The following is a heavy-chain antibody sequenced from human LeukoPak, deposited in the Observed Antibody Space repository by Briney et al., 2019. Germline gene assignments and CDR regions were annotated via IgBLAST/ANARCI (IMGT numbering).Heavy chain of an antibody. Sequence: GRSLRLSCAASGYSFSGSDIHWVRQAPGKGLEWVAFTSHDGGSTYYADFLEGRFTISRDIYKSTVYLQMNSLRAEDTAVYYCAKATGGWPRYFDYWGQGTLVTVSS. J-gene: IGHJ4*02. D-gene: IGHD6-19*01. CDR3: AKATGGWPRYFDY. CDR1: GYSFSGSD. V-gene: IGHV3-30*18. CDR2: TSHDGGST.